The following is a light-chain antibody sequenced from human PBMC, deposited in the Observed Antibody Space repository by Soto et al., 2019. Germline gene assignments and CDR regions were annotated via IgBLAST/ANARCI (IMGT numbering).Light chain of an antibody. CDR1: QGVTTN. J-gene: IGKJ5*01. Sequence: EIVMKQSPATLSVSPGERATLSCRAGQGVTTNFAWYQQKSGQSPRLLIYDVSTRATGVPARFSGTGSETDFTLTISGLQSDDSAVYFCQQYNNWPFSFGQGTRLEI. V-gene: IGKV3-15*01. CDR3: QQYNNWPFS. CDR2: DVS.